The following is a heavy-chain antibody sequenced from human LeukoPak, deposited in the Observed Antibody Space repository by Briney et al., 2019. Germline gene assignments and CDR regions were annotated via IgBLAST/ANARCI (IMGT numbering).Heavy chain of an antibody. CDR3: ARGPYSYDSSGAFDI. CDR1: GDSIFTSSYY. J-gene: IGHJ3*02. Sequence: SETLSLTCTVSGDSIFTSSYYWGWIRQPPGKGLEWIGTVFFTGNSYSNPSLKSRVTISVDTSKNQFSLKLSSVTAADTAVYFCARGPYSYDSSGAFDIWGQGTMVTVSS. D-gene: IGHD3-22*01. V-gene: IGHV4-39*07. CDR2: VFFTGNS.